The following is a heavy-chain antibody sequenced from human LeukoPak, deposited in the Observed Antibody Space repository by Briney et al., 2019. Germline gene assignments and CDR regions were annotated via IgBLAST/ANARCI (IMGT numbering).Heavy chain of an antibody. Sequence: QPGGSLRLSCVASGFSFTNYDIHWVRQAPGRGLEWVAVTSLDGSTKLYTDTVRGRFIISRDNSKNTLYLQMDSLRAEDTAVYYCARGLTLGKPDYFDHWGQGTLVTVSS. V-gene: IGHV3-30-3*01. J-gene: IGHJ4*02. CDR2: TSLDGSTK. CDR3: ARGLTLGKPDYFDH. D-gene: IGHD1-14*01. CDR1: GFSFTNYD.